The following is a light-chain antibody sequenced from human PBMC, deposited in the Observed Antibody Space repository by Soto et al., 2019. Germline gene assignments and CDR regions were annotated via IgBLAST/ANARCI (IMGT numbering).Light chain of an antibody. CDR2: AAS. V-gene: IGKV1-9*01. CDR3: QQLNSYRFLT. J-gene: IGKJ4*01. CDR1: QGISSY. Sequence: DIQLTQSPSFLSASVGDRVTITCRASQGISSYLAWYQQKPGKALKLLIYAASTLQSGVPSRFSDSGHGIEFTPTISSLQPEDFAIYYCQQLNSYRFLTFGGGTKVEIK.